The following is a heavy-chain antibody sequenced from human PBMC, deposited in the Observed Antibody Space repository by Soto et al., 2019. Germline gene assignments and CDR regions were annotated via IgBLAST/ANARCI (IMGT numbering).Heavy chain of an antibody. CDR2: ISGSGVST. Sequence: EVQLLESGGGLVQPGGSLRLSCAASGFTFSSYAMSWVRQAPGKGLEWVSAISGSGVSTYYADSVKGRFTISRDNSKTSLYLTLNSLRAEDTAVYYCAKEGEHSSGWDSFDYWGQGTLVTVSS. V-gene: IGHV3-23*01. CDR3: AKEGEHSSGWDSFDY. CDR1: GFTFSSYA. D-gene: IGHD6-19*01. J-gene: IGHJ4*02.